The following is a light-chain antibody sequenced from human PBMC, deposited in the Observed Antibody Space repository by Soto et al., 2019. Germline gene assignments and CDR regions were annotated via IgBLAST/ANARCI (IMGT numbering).Light chain of an antibody. CDR3: QQYNNWLQ. V-gene: IGKV3-15*01. J-gene: IGKJ1*01. Sequence: EIVMTQSPATLSVSPGKSATLSCMASQSLSSNLAWYQQKPGQAPRLLIYGASTRATGIPARFSGSGSGTEFTLTISSLQSEDFAVYYCQQYNNWLQFGQGTKVDIK. CDR1: QSLSSN. CDR2: GAS.